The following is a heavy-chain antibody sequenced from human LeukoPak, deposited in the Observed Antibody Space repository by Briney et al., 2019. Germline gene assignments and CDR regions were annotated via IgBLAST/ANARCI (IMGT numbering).Heavy chain of an antibody. CDR1: GFTFSNYW. Sequence: GGSLRLSCAASGFTFSNYWMSWVRQAPGKGLEWVANINQDGSEKYYVNSVRGRFTISRDNAENSLYLQMNSLRAEDTAVYYCARTWMYSNYFRGQGTLVTVSS. V-gene: IGHV3-7*03. D-gene: IGHD4-11*01. CDR3: ARTWMYSNYF. J-gene: IGHJ4*02. CDR2: INQDGSEK.